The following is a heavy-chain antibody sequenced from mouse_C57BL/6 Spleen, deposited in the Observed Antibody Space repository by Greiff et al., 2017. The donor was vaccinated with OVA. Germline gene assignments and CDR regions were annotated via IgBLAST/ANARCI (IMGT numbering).Heavy chain of an antibody. CDR3: ARGDFHGRGYYFDY. V-gene: IGHV1-47*01. J-gene: IGHJ2*01. Sequence: VMLVESGAELVKPGASVKMSCKASGYTFTTYPIEWMKQNHGKSLEWIGNFHPYNDDTKYNEKFKGKATLTVEKSSSTVYLELSRLTSDDSAVYYCARGDFHGRGYYFDYWGQGTTLTVSS. CDR1: GYTFTTYP. D-gene: IGHD1-1*01. CDR2: FHPYNDDT.